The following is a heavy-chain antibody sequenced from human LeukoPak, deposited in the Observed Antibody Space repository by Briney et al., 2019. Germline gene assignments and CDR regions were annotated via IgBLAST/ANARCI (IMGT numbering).Heavy chain of an antibody. CDR2: ISYDGSNK. D-gene: IGHD2-2*01. CDR3: AKEGYCSSTSCSPDY. J-gene: IGHJ4*02. CDR1: GFTLSGYA. Sequence: GGSLRLSCAASGFTLSGYAMHWVRQAPGKGLEWVAVISYDGSNKYYADSVKGRFTISRDNSKNTLYLQMNSLRAEDTAVYYCAKEGYCSSTSCSPDYWGQGTLVTVSS. V-gene: IGHV3-30*04.